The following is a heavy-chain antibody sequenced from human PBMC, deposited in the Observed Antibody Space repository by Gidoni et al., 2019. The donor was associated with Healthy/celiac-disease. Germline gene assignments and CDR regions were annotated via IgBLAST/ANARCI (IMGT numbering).Heavy chain of an antibody. V-gene: IGHV3-21*01. D-gene: IGHD2-2*01. CDR3: ARTRGIVVVPAAPFDY. J-gene: IGHJ4*02. CDR1: GFTFSSYS. Sequence: EVQLVESGGGRVKPGGSLRLSWAASGFTFSSYSMNWVRQAPGKGLEWVASISSSSSYIYYADSVKGRFTISRDNAKNSLYLQMNSLRAEDTAVYYCARTRGIVVVPAAPFDYWGQGTLVTVSS. CDR2: ISSSSSYI.